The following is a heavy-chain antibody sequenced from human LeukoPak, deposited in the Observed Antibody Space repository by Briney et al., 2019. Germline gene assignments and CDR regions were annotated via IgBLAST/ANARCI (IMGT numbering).Heavy chain of an antibody. CDR2: ISWNSGSI. Sequence: PGGSLRLSCAASGFTFDDYAMHWVRQAPGKGLEWVSGISWNSGSIGYADSVKGRFTISRDNAKNSLYLQMNSLRAGDTAVYYCAKSVESGSYHLGHWGQGTLVTVSS. V-gene: IGHV3-9*01. CDR3: AKSVESGSYHLGH. CDR1: GFTFDDYA. J-gene: IGHJ4*02. D-gene: IGHD1-26*01.